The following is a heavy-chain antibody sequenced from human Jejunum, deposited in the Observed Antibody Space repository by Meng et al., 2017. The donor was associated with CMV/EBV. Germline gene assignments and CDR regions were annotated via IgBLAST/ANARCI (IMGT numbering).Heavy chain of an antibody. J-gene: IGHJ4*02. CDR2: TYYGGNT. CDR1: SITRGGYY. D-gene: IGHD3-10*01. V-gene: IGHV4-31*02. Sequence: SITRGGYYWSWIRQHPERGLEWIGFTYYGGNTYYIPSLESRVTVSLDTSKNQFSLKLTSVTAADTAVYYCGGGGGHRSAWVDYWGQGTLVTVSS. CDR3: GGGGGHRSAWVDY.